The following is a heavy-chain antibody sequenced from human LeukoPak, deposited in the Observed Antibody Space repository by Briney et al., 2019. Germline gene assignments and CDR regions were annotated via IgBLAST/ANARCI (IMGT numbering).Heavy chain of an antibody. J-gene: IGHJ3*02. V-gene: IGHV3-9*01. Sequence: PGGSLRLSCAASGFTFDDHAMHWVRQAPGKGLECVSSINWNSGTIVYADSVRGRFTISRDNAKNSLYLQMNGLRPEDAAVYYCAKEIRPYGVGDCDAFDIWGQGTMVSVSS. CDR2: INWNSGTI. CDR3: AKEIRPYGVGDCDAFDI. CDR1: GFTFDDHA. D-gene: IGHD2-21*02.